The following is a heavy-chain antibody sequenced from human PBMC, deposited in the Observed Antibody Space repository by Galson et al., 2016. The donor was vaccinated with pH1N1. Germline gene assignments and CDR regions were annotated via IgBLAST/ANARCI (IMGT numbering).Heavy chain of an antibody. CDR3: ARGLGRNTIFSARFEN. V-gene: IGHV3-53*01. CDR2: IFSGGSK. Sequence: SLRLSCAASGFSVSGNYMSWVRQAPGKGLEWVSVIFSGGSKYYADAVKGRFTMSRDSSENTLDLQMNSLTVEDTAVYYCARGLGRNTIFSARFENWGQGTLVTVSS. CDR1: GFSVSGNY. J-gene: IGHJ4*02. D-gene: IGHD3-9*01.